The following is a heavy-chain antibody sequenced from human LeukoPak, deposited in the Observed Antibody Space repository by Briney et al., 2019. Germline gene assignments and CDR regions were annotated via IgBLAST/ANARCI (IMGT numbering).Heavy chain of an antibody. V-gene: IGHV4-34*01. CDR3: ATIRGYSYEGNPGDAFDI. D-gene: IGHD5-18*01. CDR2: INHSGST. J-gene: IGHJ3*02. Sequence: SETLSLTCAVYGGSFSGYYWSWIRQPPGKGLEWIGEINHSGSTNYNPSLKSRVTISVDTSKNQFSLKLSSVTAADTAVYYCATIRGYSYEGNPGDAFDIWGQGTMVTVSS. CDR1: GGSFSGYY.